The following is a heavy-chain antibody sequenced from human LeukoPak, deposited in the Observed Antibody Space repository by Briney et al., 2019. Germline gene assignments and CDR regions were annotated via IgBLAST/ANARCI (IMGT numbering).Heavy chain of an antibody. CDR3: ARGCSSTSCWLRMDV. D-gene: IGHD2-2*01. V-gene: IGHV4-4*07. Sequence: SETLSLTCTVSGGSISSYYWSWIRQPAGKGLEWIGRIYTSGSTSYNPSPKSRVTMSVDTSKNQFSLNLSSVTAAGTAVYYCARGCSSTSCWLRMDVWGQGTTVTVSS. CDR1: GGSISSYY. CDR2: IYTSGST. J-gene: IGHJ6*02.